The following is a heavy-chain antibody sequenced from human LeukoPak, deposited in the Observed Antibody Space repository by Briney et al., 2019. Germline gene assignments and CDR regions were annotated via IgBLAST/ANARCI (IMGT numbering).Heavy chain of an antibody. CDR1: GFTFDGYA. V-gene: IGHV3-9*01. J-gene: IGHJ4*02. CDR3: AKTRKRGYCSGGSCYFDY. Sequence: GRSLRLSCAASGFTFDGYAMHWVRQAPGKGLEWVSGISWNSGSIGYADSVKGRFTISRDNAKNSLYLQMNSLRAEDTALYYCAKTRKRGYCSGGSCYFDYWGQGTLVTVSS. CDR2: ISWNSGSI. D-gene: IGHD2-15*01.